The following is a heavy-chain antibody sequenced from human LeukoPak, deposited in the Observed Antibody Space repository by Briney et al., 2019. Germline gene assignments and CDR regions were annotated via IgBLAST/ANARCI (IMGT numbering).Heavy chain of an antibody. CDR1: GYTFTSYD. D-gene: IGHD2-8*01. J-gene: IGHJ5*02. Sequence: ASVKVSCKASGYTFTSYDINWVRQATEQGLEWMGWMNPNSGNTGYAQKFQGRVTMTRNTSISTAYMELSSLRSEDTAVYYCARDKDIVLNWFDPWGQGTLVTVSS. V-gene: IGHV1-8*01. CDR2: MNPNSGNT. CDR3: ARDKDIVLNWFDP.